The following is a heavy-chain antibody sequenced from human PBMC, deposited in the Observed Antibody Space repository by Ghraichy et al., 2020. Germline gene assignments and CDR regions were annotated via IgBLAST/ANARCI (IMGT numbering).Heavy chain of an antibody. CDR2: IYYTGTT. CDR3: ARLTGTGSIDY. V-gene: IGHV4-59*08. D-gene: IGHD1-7*01. Sequence: SETLSLTCTVSGDSISTYHWNWIRQPPGKGLEWIAYIYYTGTTNYNPSLRSRVTLSVDTSKNQFSLNLKSVTAADTAVYYCARLTGTGSIDYWGQGTLVTASS. CDR1: GDSISTYH. J-gene: IGHJ4*02.